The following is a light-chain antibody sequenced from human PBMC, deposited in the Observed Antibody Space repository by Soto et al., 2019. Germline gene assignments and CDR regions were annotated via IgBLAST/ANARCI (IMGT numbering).Light chain of an antibody. V-gene: IGKV3-20*01. CDR3: QQFVYSPYT. Sequence: EIVLTQSPGTLSLSPGESATLSCRASQSVASTFLAWYQQKPGQAPRLLMFGASSRATGIPDRFSGSGSATDFNLTITRLEPEDFAVYYCQQFVYSPYTFGQGTKLEIK. CDR2: GAS. CDR1: QSVASTF. J-gene: IGKJ2*01.